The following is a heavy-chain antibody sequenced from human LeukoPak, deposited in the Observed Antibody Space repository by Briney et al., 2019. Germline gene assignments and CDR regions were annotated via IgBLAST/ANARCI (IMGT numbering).Heavy chain of an antibody. CDR2: ISSSGSTI. CDR3: ASNWGYFDY. D-gene: IGHD7-27*01. J-gene: IGHJ4*02. Sequence: GGSLRLSCAASGFTFSSYEMNWVRQAPGKGRVWVSYISSSGSTIYYADSVKGRFTISRDNAKNSLYLQMNSLRAENTAVYYCASNWGYFDYWGQGTLVTVSS. CDR1: GFTFSSYE. V-gene: IGHV3-48*03.